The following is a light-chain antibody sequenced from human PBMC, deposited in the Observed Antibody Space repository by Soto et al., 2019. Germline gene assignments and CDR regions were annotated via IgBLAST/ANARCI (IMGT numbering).Light chain of an antibody. CDR2: SNN. CDR1: SSNIGSNY. Sequence: QSVLTQPPSASGTPGQRVTISCSGSSSNIGSNYVYWYQQLPGTAPKLLIYSNNQRPSGVPDGFSGSKSGTSASLPISGLRSEDEADYYCAAWDDSLSGYVFGTGTKLTVL. V-gene: IGLV1-47*02. CDR3: AAWDDSLSGYV. J-gene: IGLJ1*01.